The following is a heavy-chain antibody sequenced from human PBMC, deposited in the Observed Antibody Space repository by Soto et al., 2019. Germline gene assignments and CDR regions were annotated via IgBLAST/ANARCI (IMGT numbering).Heavy chain of an antibody. Sequence: GGSLRLSCAASGFIFSSYSMHWVRQAPGKGLDWVAVISSDGTKTYYADSVKGRFTIPRDISKNTVYLQMNSLRPEDTAVYYCAKGLYSSGWDVMDVWGQGTTVTVSS. CDR2: ISSDGTKT. D-gene: IGHD6-19*01. CDR1: GFIFSSYS. J-gene: IGHJ6*02. V-gene: IGHV3-30*18. CDR3: AKGLYSSGWDVMDV.